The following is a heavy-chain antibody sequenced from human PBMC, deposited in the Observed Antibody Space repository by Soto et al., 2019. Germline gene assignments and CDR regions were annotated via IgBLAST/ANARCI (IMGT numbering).Heavy chain of an antibody. CDR3: AREYSNYGYFDY. J-gene: IGHJ4*02. D-gene: IGHD4-4*01. Sequence: ASVKVSCKAFGYTFTSYGISWVRQAPGQGLEWMGWISAYNGNTNYAQKLQGRVTMTTDTSTSTAYMELRSLRSDDTAVYYCAREYSNYGYFDYWGRGTLVTVSS. V-gene: IGHV1-18*01. CDR2: ISAYNGNT. CDR1: GYTFTSYG.